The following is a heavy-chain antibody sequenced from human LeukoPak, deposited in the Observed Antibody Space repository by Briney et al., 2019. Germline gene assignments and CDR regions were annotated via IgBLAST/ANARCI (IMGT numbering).Heavy chain of an antibody. CDR3: ARPAYYYDSSGQYYFDY. J-gene: IGHJ4*02. V-gene: IGHV1-46*01. D-gene: IGHD3-22*01. CDR2: INPIGGST. CDR1: GYTFTSYY. Sequence: VASVKVSCKASGYTFTSYYMHWVRQAPGQGLEWMGIINPIGGSTSYAQKFQGRVTMTRDTSTSTVYMELSSLRSEDTAVYYCARPAYYYDSSGQYYFDYWGQGTLVTVSS.